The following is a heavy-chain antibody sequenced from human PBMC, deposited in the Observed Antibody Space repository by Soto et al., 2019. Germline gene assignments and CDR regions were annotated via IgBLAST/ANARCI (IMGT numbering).Heavy chain of an antibody. CDR1: GYPLTRHY. CDR3: ARAEQWLDYFDY. V-gene: IGHV1-2*04. J-gene: IGHJ4*02. Sequence: GAPMKVSRKASGYPLTRHYMHWVGQATGQGLEWMGWINPNSGGTNYAQKFQGWVTMTRDTSISTAYMELSRLRSDDTAVYYCARAEQWLDYFDYWGQGTLVTVSS. CDR2: INPNSGGT. D-gene: IGHD6-19*01.